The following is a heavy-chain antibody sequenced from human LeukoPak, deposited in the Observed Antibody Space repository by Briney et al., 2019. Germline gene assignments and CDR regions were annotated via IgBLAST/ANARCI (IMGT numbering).Heavy chain of an antibody. J-gene: IGHJ4*02. Sequence: SETLSLTCTVSGGSISSYYWSWIRQPPGKRPEWIGYIYYSGSTNYNPSLNSRVTISVDMAKNQFSLKLNSVTAADTAVYYCARANYFDYWGQGTLVTVSS. V-gene: IGHV4-59*01. CDR1: GGSISSYY. CDR2: IYYSGST. CDR3: ARANYFDY.